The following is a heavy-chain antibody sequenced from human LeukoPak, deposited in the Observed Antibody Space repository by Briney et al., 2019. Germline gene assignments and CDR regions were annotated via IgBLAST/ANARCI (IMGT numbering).Heavy chain of an antibody. D-gene: IGHD3-3*01. CDR1: GFTFSSFA. CDR3: AKVLRFLEWLPDY. Sequence: GSLRPSCAAPGFTFSSFAMSWVRQAPGKGLEWVSAISGSGGSTYYADSVKGRFTISRDNSKNTLYLQMNSLRAEDTAVYYCAKVLRFLEWLPDYWGQGTLVAVSS. CDR2: ISGSGGST. V-gene: IGHV3-23*01. J-gene: IGHJ4*02.